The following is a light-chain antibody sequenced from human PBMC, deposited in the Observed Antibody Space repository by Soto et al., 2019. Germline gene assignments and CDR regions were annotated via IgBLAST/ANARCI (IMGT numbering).Light chain of an antibody. CDR1: QSVSSF. CDR2: DAS. Sequence: EIVLTQSPATLSLSPGDRATLSCRASQSVSSFLAWYQQQPGQAPRLLIYDASKRATGIPARFSGSGSGTDFILTISSLEPEDFAVYYGQQRSNWPWTFGQGTKVEIK. J-gene: IGKJ1*01. V-gene: IGKV3-11*01. CDR3: QQRSNWPWT.